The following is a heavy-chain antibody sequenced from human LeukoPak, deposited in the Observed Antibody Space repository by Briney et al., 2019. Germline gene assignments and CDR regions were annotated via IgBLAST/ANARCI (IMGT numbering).Heavy chain of an antibody. D-gene: IGHD1-26*01. V-gene: IGHV1-46*01. CDR1: GYTFTNYY. Sequence: GASVKVSCTASGYTFTNYYIHWVRPAPGQGLEWMGMINPSGGSTSYARTFQGRVTMARDMSTSTLYMELSSLRSEDTAVFYCAREGGATSAFDIWGQGTMVTVSS. CDR2: INPSGGST. J-gene: IGHJ3*02. CDR3: AREGGATSAFDI.